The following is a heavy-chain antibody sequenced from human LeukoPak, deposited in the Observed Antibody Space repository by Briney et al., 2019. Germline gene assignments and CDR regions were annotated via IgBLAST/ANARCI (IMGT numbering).Heavy chain of an antibody. V-gene: IGHV3-74*01. J-gene: IGHJ4*02. CDR1: GFTFSDHW. Sequence: GGSLRLSCVASGFTFSDHWMHWLRQTPGKGPVWVSNINGQGSGTHYGDFVRGRFTISRDNAKNTVFLQMNNLRVDDTAVYCARTGGTEVDLDYWGQGTLVTVSS. D-gene: IGHD3-16*01. CDR3: RTGGTEVDLDY. CDR2: INGQGSGT.